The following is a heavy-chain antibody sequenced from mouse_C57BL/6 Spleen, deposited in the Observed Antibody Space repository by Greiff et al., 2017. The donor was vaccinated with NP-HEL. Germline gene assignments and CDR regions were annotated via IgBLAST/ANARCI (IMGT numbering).Heavy chain of an antibody. J-gene: IGHJ2*01. CDR1: GFTFSSYT. V-gene: IGHV5-9*01. Sequence: EVKLVESGGGLVKPGGSLKLSCAASGFTFSSYTMSWVRQTPEKRLEWVATISGGGGNTYYPDSVKGRFTISRDNAKHPLYLQMSSLRSEDSALYYCAIARGNYFDYWGQGTTLTVSS. CDR3: AIARGNYFDY. CDR2: ISGGGGNT.